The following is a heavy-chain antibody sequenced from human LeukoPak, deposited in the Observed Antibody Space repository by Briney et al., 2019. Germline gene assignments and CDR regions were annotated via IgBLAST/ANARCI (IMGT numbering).Heavy chain of an antibody. D-gene: IGHD5-24*01. Sequence: SETLSLTCGVYGGSFSGYDWSWVRQPPGKGLEWIGEINDGGDTKYNPSLKGRVTISVDTSKNHFSLEVRSMTAADTAVYYCARGLGWKVATMGLFFMDVWGEGTTVTVSS. CDR2: INDGGDT. J-gene: IGHJ6*03. CDR3: ARGLGWKVATMGLFFMDV. CDR1: GGSFSGYD. V-gene: IGHV4-34*01.